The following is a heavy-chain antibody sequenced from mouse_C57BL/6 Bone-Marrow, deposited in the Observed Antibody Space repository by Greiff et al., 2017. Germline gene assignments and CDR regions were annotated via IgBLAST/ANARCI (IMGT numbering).Heavy chain of an antibody. CDR1: GFTFTDYY. CDR2: IRNKANGYTT. Sequence: EVQGVESGGGLVQPGGSLSLSCAASGFTFTDYYMSWVRQPPGKALEWLGFIRNKANGYTTEYSASVKGRFTISRDNSQSILDLQMSALRAGDSATYYCARVKRYFGVWGTGTTVTVSS. J-gene: IGHJ1*03. CDR3: ARVKRYFGV. V-gene: IGHV7-3*01.